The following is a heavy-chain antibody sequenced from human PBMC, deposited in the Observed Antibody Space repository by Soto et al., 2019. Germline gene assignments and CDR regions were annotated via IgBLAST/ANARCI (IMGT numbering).Heavy chain of an antibody. J-gene: IGHJ4*02. CDR1: GYTFTSYG. V-gene: IGHV1-18*04. CDR2: ISAYNGNT. Sequence: GASVKVSCKASGYTFTSYGISWVRQAPGQGLEWMGWISAYNGNTNYAQKLQGRVTMTTDTSTSTAYMELRSLRSDDTAVYYCARVVYSSSSDPVGFDYWGQGTLVTVSS. CDR3: ARVVYSSSSDPVGFDY. D-gene: IGHD6-6*01.